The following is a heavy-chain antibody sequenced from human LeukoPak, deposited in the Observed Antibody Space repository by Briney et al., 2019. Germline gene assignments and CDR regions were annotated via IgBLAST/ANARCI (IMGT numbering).Heavy chain of an antibody. CDR1: GYSISSGYY. V-gene: IGHV4-38-2*02. Sequence: SETLSLTCAVSGYSISSGYYWGWIRQPPGEGLEWIGSIYHSGSTYYNPSLKSRVTISVDTSKNQFSLKLSSVTAADTAVYYCAREGAGYYRYWGQGTLVTVSS. J-gene: IGHJ4*02. D-gene: IGHD3-3*01. CDR2: IYHSGST. CDR3: AREGAGYYRY.